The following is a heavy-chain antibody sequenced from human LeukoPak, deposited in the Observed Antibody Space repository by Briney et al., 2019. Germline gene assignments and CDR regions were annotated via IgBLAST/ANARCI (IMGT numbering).Heavy chain of an antibody. V-gene: IGHV3-23*01. J-gene: IGHJ3*02. CDR3: AKGIYDSSGYYYLGPFDI. D-gene: IGHD3-22*01. CDR1: GFTFSSYA. CDR2: ISGSGGST. Sequence: GGSLRLSCAASGFTFSSYAMSWVRQAPGKGLEWVSAISGSGGSTYYADSVKGRFTISRDNSKNTLYLQMNSLRAEDTAVYYCAKGIYDSSGYYYLGPFDIWGQGTMVTVSS.